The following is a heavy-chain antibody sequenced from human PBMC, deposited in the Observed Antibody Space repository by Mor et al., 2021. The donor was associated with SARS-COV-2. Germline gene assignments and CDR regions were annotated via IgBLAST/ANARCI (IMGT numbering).Heavy chain of an antibody. CDR2: GST. CDR3: AKVTNPTYYYDSSGYFPL. V-gene: IGHV3-23*01. J-gene: IGHJ1*01. Sequence: GSTYYADSVKGRFTISRDNSKNTLYLQMNSLRAEDTAVYYCAKVTNPTYYYDSSGYFPLWGQ. D-gene: IGHD3-22*01.